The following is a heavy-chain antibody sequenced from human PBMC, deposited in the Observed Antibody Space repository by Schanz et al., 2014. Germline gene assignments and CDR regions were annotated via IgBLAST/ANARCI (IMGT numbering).Heavy chain of an antibody. Sequence: EVQLVESGGGLIQPGGSLRLSCAVSGFSVSTNYMSWARQAPGKGLEWVSGMSGSGSTADYADSVKGRFTISRDNSRKTLYLQMNSLRADDTAVYYCAKDLYNYGIFDAWGQGTLVTVSS. D-gene: IGHD3-16*01. CDR3: AKDLYNYGIFDA. V-gene: IGHV3-23*04. CDR1: GFSVSTNY. J-gene: IGHJ5*02. CDR2: MSGSGSTA.